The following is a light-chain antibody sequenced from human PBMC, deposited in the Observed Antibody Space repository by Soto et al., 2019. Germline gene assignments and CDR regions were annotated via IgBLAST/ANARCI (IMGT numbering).Light chain of an antibody. CDR2: GAS. J-gene: IGKJ5*01. CDR1: QSVSNNY. Sequence: ESVLTQSPRTLSLPQGERATLSCRASQSVSNNYLAWYQQKPGQAPRLLIYGASSRATGIPDRFSGSGSGTDFTLTISRLEPEDFAVYYCQHYGSSLSITFGQGTRLEIK. CDR3: QHYGSSLSIT. V-gene: IGKV3-20*01.